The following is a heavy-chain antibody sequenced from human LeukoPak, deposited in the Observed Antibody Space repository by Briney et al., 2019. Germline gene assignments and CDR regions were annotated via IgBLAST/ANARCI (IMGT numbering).Heavy chain of an antibody. Sequence: GGSLRLSCAASGFTFSSYDMHWVPQATGKGLEWVSAIGTAGDTYYPGSVKGRFNISRENAKNSLYLQMNSLRAGDTAVYYCARGTTVWYFDLWGRGTLVTVST. CDR2: IGTAGDT. CDR1: GFTFSSYD. V-gene: IGHV3-13*01. CDR3: ARGTTVWYFDL. J-gene: IGHJ2*01. D-gene: IGHD4-11*01.